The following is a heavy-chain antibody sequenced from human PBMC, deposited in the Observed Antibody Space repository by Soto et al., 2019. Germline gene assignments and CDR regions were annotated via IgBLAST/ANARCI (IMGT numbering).Heavy chain of an antibody. Sequence: EVQLLESGGGLVQPGGSLRLSCAASGFTFSDYAMTWVRQAPGKGLEWVSALSGSGSVPYDADSVKGRFTISRDNSKDTLFLQLNSLRAEDTAVYYCAKGRRYFYYYDLDVWGQGTTVTVS. CDR3: AKGRRYFYYYDLDV. CDR2: LSGSGSVP. CDR1: GFTFSDYA. V-gene: IGHV3-23*01. J-gene: IGHJ6*02.